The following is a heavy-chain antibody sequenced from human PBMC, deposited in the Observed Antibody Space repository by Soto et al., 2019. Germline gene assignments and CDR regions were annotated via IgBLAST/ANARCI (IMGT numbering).Heavy chain of an antibody. V-gene: IGHV3-23*01. D-gene: IGHD1-20*01. Sequence: GGSLRLSCAASGFTFSSYAMSWARQAPGKGLEWVSAISGSGGSTYYADSVKGRFTISRDNSKNTLYLQMNSLRAEDTAVYYCAKCISGYYGMDVWGQGTTVTVSS. CDR3: AKCISGYYGMDV. CDR2: ISGSGGST. CDR1: GFTFSSYA. J-gene: IGHJ6*02.